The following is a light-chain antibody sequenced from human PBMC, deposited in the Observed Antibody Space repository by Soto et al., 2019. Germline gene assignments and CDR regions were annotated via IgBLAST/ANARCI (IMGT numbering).Light chain of an antibody. J-gene: IGKJ1*01. CDR2: AAS. V-gene: IGKV1-39*01. CDR1: QSISNY. CDR3: QQSFSSSWT. Sequence: DIQMTQSPASLSASIGDRVIITCRASQSISNYLNWYQHKPGRAPQFLIYAASSLQSGVPSRFSGSGSGTDFTLTISSLQREDFATYFCQQSFSSSWTFGKGTKV.